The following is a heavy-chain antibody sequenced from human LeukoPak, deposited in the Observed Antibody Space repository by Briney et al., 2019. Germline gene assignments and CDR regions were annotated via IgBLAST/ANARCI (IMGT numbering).Heavy chain of an antibody. CDR3: AREVGVGLDWFDP. V-gene: IGHV4-4*07. J-gene: IGHJ5*02. D-gene: IGHD3-10*01. CDR1: GGSISSYY. Sequence: SETLSLTGTGSGGSISSYYWSWIRQPAGQGLEWIGRFYTSGSTNYNPSLKSRVTISVDTSKNEFSLQLRSVTAADTAVYYCAREVGVGLDWFDPWGQGTLLTVSS. CDR2: FYTSGST.